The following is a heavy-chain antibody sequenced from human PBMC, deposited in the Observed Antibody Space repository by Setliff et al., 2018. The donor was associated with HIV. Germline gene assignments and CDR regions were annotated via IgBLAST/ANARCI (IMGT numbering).Heavy chain of an antibody. J-gene: IGHJ4*02. CDR1: GFTFSDYY. CDR3: ARGCVGGNCYSPTGDY. D-gene: IGHD2-15*01. CDR2: ISDSGSTI. Sequence: PGGSLRLSCAASGFTFSDYYMSWVRQPPGKGLEWVSYISDSGSTIYYADSVKGRFTISRDNAKNSLFLQMNSLRAEDTAVYYCARGCVGGNCYSPTGDYWGQGTLVTVSS. V-gene: IGHV3-11*04.